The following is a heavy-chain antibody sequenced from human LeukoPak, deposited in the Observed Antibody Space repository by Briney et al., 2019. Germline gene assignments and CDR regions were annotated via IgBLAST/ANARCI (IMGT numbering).Heavy chain of an antibody. D-gene: IGHD3-3*01. CDR1: GGTFSSYA. CDR3: ARDPTYYTIFGVALKAKNWFDP. CDR2: IIPIFGTA. Sequence: ASVKVSCKASGGTFSSYAISWVRQAPGQGLEWMGGIIPIFGTASYAQKFQGRVTVTTDESTSTAYMELSSLRSEDTAVYYCARDPTYYTIFGVALKAKNWFDPWGQGTLVTVSS. J-gene: IGHJ5*02. V-gene: IGHV1-69*05.